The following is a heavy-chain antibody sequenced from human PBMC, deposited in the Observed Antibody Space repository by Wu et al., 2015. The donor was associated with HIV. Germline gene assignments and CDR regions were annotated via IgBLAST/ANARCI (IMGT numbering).Heavy chain of an antibody. D-gene: IGHD4-17*01. V-gene: IGHV1-18*01. Sequence: QVHLVQSGAEVKKPGASVKVSCKASGYPLPAMVSAGCDRPLDKDLSGWDGSALTMVTQTLTQKLQGRVTLTTDTSTSTAYMELRSLRSDDTAVYYCALHGDDGGGDYLTPWGQGTRGHRLL. J-gene: IGHJ4*02. CDR2: SALTMVT. CDR1: GYPLPAMV. CDR3: ALHGDDGGGDYLTP.